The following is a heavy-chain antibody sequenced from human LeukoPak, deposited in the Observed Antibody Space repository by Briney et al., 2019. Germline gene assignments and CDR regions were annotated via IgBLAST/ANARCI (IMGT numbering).Heavy chain of an antibody. Sequence: SETLSLPCTVSGGSISSSYSYWGWIRQPPGKGLEWIGNIYYSGSTYYSPSLTSRVTVSVDTSENQFSLKLTSVTVADTAVYYCARAHSIASYYYGVDVWGQGTTVTVSS. J-gene: IGHJ6*02. CDR3: ARAHSIASYYYGVDV. D-gene: IGHD2/OR15-2a*01. CDR2: IYYSGST. V-gene: IGHV4-39*07. CDR1: GGSISSSYSY.